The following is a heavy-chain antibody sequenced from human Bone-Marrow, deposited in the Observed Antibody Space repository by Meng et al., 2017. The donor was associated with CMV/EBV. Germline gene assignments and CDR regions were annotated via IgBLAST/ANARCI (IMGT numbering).Heavy chain of an antibody. Sequence: GGSLRLSCAASGFTVSSNYMSWVRQAPGKGLEWVAVISYDGSNKYYADSVKGRFTISRDNSKNTLYLQMNSLRAEDTAVYYCARGTGLLWSTYGMDVWGQGTTVTVSS. D-gene: IGHD3-10*01. CDR3: ARGTGLLWSTYGMDV. J-gene: IGHJ6*02. V-gene: IGHV3-30-3*01. CDR2: ISYDGSNK. CDR1: GFTVSSNY.